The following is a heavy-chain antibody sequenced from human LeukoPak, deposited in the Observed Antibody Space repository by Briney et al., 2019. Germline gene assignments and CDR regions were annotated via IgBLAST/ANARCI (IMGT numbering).Heavy chain of an antibody. CDR2: IYSGGST. J-gene: IGHJ4*02. CDR1: GFTVSSNY. Sequence: GGSLRLSCAASGFTVSSNYMSWVRQAPGKGLEWVSVIYSGGSTYYADSVKGRFTISRDNSKNTLYLQMNSLRAEDTAVYYCARAVFIAAAVDYWGQGTLVTVSS. CDR3: ARAVFIAAAVDY. D-gene: IGHD6-13*01. V-gene: IGHV3-53*01.